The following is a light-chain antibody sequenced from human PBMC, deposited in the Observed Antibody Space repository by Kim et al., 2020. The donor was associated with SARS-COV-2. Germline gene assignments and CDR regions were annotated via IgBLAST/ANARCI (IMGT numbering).Light chain of an antibody. CDR3: QQYGTAPPT. CDR1: QSVSSSH. Sequence: SPGDRATPSSRASQSVSSSHLAWYQQKPGQAPRLLIYGTSNRATGIPDTFSGSGSGTDFTLTISRLEPEDFAVYHCQQYGTAPPTFGQGTKVDIK. CDR2: GTS. J-gene: IGKJ1*01. V-gene: IGKV3-20*01.